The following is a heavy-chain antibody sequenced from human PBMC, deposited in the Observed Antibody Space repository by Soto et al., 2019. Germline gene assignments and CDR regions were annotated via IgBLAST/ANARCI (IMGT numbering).Heavy chain of an antibody. V-gene: IGHV3-33*01. J-gene: IGHJ4*02. D-gene: IGHD1-26*01. CDR3: ARDNRLGSYSFDY. Sequence: QVQMVESGGGVVQSGRSLRLSCATSGFNFRSYGIHWVRQAPGKGLEWVGIIWYDGSNKYYADSGKGRFTISRDDSKNTVYLQTDSLRVEDTDIYYCARDNRLGSYSFDYWGQGSLVTVSS. CDR1: GFNFRSYG. CDR2: IWYDGSNK.